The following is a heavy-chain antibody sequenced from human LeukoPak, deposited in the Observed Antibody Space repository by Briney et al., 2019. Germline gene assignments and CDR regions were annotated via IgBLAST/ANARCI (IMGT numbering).Heavy chain of an antibody. D-gene: IGHD2-15*01. V-gene: IGHV4-59*12. CDR2: IYYSGST. CDR3: ARRGFNCSGGSCYSGYYYYYMDV. CDR1: GGSISSYY. Sequence: PSETLSLTCSVSGGSISSYYWSWIRQPPGKGLEWIGYIYYSGSTNYNPSLKSRVTISVDTSKNQFSLKLSSVTAADTAVYYCARRGFNCSGGSCYSGYYYYYMDVWGKGTTVTVSS. J-gene: IGHJ6*03.